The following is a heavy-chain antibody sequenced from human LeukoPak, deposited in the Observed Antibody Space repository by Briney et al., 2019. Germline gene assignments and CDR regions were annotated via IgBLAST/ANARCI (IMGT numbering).Heavy chain of an antibody. D-gene: IGHD6-19*01. CDR3: ARTAGVAVAGSRQYFDY. Sequence: GSLRLSCTVSGFTISSYWMSWVRQPPGKGLEWIGSFYYSGNTYYNPSLKSRVTISVDTSKNEFSLKLRSVTAADTAVYYCARTAGVAVAGSRQYFDYWGQGTLVTVSS. CDR2: FYYSGNT. J-gene: IGHJ4*02. CDR1: GFTISSYW. V-gene: IGHV4-39*01.